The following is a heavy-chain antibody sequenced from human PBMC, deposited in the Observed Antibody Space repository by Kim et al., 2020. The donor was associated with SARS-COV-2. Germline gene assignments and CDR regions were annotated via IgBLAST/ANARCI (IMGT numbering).Heavy chain of an antibody. J-gene: IGHJ4*02. CDR3: AKDGSGYSYGEYFDY. V-gene: IGHV3-23*01. D-gene: IGHD5-18*01. CDR1: GFTFSSYA. CDR2: ISGSGGST. Sequence: GGSLRLSCAASGFTFSSYAMSWVRQAPGKGLEWVSAISGSGGSTYYADSVKGRFTISRDNSKNTLYLQMNSLRAEDTAVYYCAKDGSGYSYGEYFDYWGQGTLVTVSS.